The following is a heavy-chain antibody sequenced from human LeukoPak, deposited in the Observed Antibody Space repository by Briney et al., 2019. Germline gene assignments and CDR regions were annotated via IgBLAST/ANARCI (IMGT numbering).Heavy chain of an antibody. Sequence: TSVKVSCKTSGYIFTDYYIHWVRQAPGQGLEWMGRIIPILGIANYAQKFQGRVTITADKSTSTAYMELSSLRSEDTAVYYCARDDRDLYYYYYYMDVWGKGTTVTVSS. D-gene: IGHD3/OR15-3a*01. CDR3: ARDDRDLYYYYYYMDV. V-gene: IGHV1-69*04. J-gene: IGHJ6*03. CDR1: GYIFTDYY. CDR2: IIPILGIA.